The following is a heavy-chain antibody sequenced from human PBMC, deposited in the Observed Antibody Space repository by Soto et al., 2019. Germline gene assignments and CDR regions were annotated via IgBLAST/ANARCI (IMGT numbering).Heavy chain of an antibody. CDR1: GYTFTGYY. V-gene: IGHV1-2*04. CDR2: INPNSGGT. J-gene: IGHJ6*02. D-gene: IGHD3-10*01. CDR3: ARDGTYYYGSDTYYVMDV. Sequence: GASVKVSCKASGYTFTGYYMHWVRQAPGQGLEWMGWINPNSGGTNYAQKFQGWVTMTRDTSISTAYMELSRLRSDDTAVYYCARDGTYYYGSDTYYVMDVWGQGTTVTVSS.